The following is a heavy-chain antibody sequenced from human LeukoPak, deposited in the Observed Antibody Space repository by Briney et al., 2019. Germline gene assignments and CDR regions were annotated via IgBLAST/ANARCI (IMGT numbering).Heavy chain of an antibody. CDR3: ARGRYCSSTSCYWWDYYYYGMDV. Sequence: ASVKVSCKASGYTFTSYGISWVRQAPGQGLEWMGWISAYNGNTNYAQKLQGRVTMTTDTSTSTAYMELRSLRSDDTAVYYCARGRYCSSTSCYWWDYYYYGMDVWGQGTTVTVSS. V-gene: IGHV1-18*01. CDR2: ISAYNGNT. CDR1: GYTFTSYG. D-gene: IGHD2-2*01. J-gene: IGHJ6*02.